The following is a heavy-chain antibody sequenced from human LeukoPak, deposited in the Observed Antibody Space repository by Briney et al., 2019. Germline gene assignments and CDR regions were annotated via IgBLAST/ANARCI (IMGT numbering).Heavy chain of an antibody. Sequence: QSGGSLRLSCAASGFTFSSYAMSWIRQAPGKGLEWVSAISGSGGSTYYADSVKGRFTISRDNSKNTLYLQMNSLRAEDTAVYYCAKKMTTVITFDYWGQGTLATVSS. D-gene: IGHD4-17*01. CDR1: GFTFSSYA. CDR3: AKKMTTVITFDY. J-gene: IGHJ4*02. CDR2: ISGSGGST. V-gene: IGHV3-23*01.